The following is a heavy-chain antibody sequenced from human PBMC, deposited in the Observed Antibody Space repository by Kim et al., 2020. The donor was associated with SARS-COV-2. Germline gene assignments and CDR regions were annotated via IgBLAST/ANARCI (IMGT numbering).Heavy chain of an antibody. CDR1: GGTFSSYA. CDR3: ARVPVGATGTNWFDP. V-gene: IGHV1-69*04. D-gene: IGHD1-26*01. CDR2: IIPILGIA. J-gene: IGHJ5*02. Sequence: SVKVSCKASGGTFSSYAISWVRQAPGQGLEWMGRIIPILGIANYAQKFQGRVTITADKSTSTAYMELSSLRSEDTAVYYCARVPVGATGTNWFDPWGQGTLVTVSS.